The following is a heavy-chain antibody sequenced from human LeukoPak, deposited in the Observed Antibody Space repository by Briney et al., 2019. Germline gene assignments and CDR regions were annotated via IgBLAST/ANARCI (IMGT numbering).Heavy chain of an antibody. V-gene: IGHV3-7*01. CDR3: TRKVGAD. J-gene: IGHJ4*02. Sequence: TGGSLRLSCTASGFTFSNYWMSWVRQAPGKGLEWLANIKQDESEKYYVDSVKGRFTISRDNAKNSLYLQMNSLRGEDTAVYYCTRKVGADWGQGTLVTVSS. D-gene: IGHD1-26*01. CDR2: IKQDESEK. CDR1: GFTFSNYW.